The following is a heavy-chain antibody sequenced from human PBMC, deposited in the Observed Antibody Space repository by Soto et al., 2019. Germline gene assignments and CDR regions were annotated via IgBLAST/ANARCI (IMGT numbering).Heavy chain of an antibody. CDR3: VGESFYRLDY. CDR2: SRNKVDSYTT. J-gene: IGHJ4*02. D-gene: IGHD3-16*01. V-gene: IGHV3-72*01. Sequence: GGSLRLSCAVSGFTFSDYHMYWVRQAPGKGLEWLGRSRNKVDSYTTEYAASVKGRFTISRDNSKNSLYLQMNGLKTEDAAVYYCVGESFYRLDYWGRGALVTVSS. CDR1: GFTFSDYH.